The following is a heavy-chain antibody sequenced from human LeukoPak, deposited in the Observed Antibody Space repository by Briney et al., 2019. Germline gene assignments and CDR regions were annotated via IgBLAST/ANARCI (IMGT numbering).Heavy chain of an antibody. V-gene: IGHV4-38-2*02. J-gene: IGHJ4*02. CDR1: GYSISSGYY. CDR3: ARDCFGYSGYDCIFDY. CDR2: IYHSGRT. Sequence: PSETLSLTCTVSGYSISSGYYWGWIRQPPGKGLEWIGSIYHSGRTFYNPSLKSRVTISVDTSKNQFSLKLTSVTAADTAVYYCARDCFGYSGYDCIFDYWGQGTLVTVSS. D-gene: IGHD5-12*01.